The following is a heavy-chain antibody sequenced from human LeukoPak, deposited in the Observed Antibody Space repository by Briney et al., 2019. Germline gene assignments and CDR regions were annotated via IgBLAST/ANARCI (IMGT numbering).Heavy chain of an antibody. CDR1: VGTFISYA. D-gene: IGHD3-16*02. V-gene: IGHV1-69*13. CDR3: ARTSYDYVWGSYRLFDY. Sequence: GASVTVSCKSSVGTFISYAISWVRQAPGQGLEWMGGIIPIFGTANYAQKFQGRVTITADESTSTAYMELSSLRSEDTAVYYCARTSYDYVWGSYRLFDYWGQGTLVTVSS. CDR2: IIPIFGTA. J-gene: IGHJ4*02.